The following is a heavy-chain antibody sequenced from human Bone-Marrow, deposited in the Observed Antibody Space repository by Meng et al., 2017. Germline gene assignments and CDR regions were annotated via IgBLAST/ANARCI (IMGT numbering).Heavy chain of an antibody. CDR3: ARDEDISAAGKLFGNY. V-gene: IGHV1-2*06. CDR1: GYTFPDYW. J-gene: IGHJ4*02. D-gene: IGHD6-13*01. Sequence: GQLVQSGAELKKPWASVKVSCNASGYTFPDYWLHWVRRAPGQGLEWMGRINPKSGDTHYAQRVQGRVTMTGDTSISTAYMELSGLRSDDTAMYYCARDEDISAAGKLFGNYWGQGTLVTVSS. CDR2: INPKSGDT.